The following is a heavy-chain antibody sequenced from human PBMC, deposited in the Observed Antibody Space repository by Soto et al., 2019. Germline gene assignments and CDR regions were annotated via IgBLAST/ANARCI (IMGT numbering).Heavy chain of an antibody. CDR2: IYWDDDK. V-gene: IGHV2-5*02. CDR3: ARAQWFGDPFDY. J-gene: IGHJ4*02. D-gene: IGHD3-10*01. Sequence: GSGPTLVNPTQTLTLTCTCSGFSLSTSGVGVGWIRQPPGTALEWLALIYWDDDKRYSPSLKSRLTIIKDTSKNQVVLTMTNMDYVETATYYCARAQWFGDPFDYWGQGALVTSPQ. CDR1: GFSLSTSGVG.